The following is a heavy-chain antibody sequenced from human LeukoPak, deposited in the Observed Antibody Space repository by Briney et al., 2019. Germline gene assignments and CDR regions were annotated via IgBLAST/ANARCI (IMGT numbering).Heavy chain of an antibody. V-gene: IGHV1-69*02. CDR3: ARSGAAAGRLSFWFDP. D-gene: IGHD6-13*01. J-gene: IGHJ5*02. Sequence: GASVKVSCXASGGTFSIYTISWVRQARGQGLEWMARIIPILGIANYAQKFQGRVTITADKSTSTAYMELSSLRSEDTAVYYCARSGAAAGRLSFWFDPWGQGTLVTVSS. CDR2: IIPILGIA. CDR1: GGTFSIYT.